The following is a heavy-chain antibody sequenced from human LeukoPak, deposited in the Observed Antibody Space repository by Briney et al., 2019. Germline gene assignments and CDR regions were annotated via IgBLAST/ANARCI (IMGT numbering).Heavy chain of an antibody. J-gene: IGHJ3*02. V-gene: IGHV3-74*01. D-gene: IGHD3/OR15-3a*01. CDR3: AREGLHALSERQDAVDR. Sequence: GRFTISRDNAKNTLYVQMNRLRAEDTAVYYCAREGLHALSERQDAVDRWGQGTMVTVSS.